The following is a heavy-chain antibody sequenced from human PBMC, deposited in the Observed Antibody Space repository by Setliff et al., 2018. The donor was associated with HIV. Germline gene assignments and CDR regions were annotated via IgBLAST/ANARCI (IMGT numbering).Heavy chain of an antibody. D-gene: IGHD6-6*01. J-gene: IGHJ4*02. CDR3: ASGYSSSSPRRDY. Sequence: GGSLRLSCAASGFTFSSYMMNWVRQAPGKGLEWVSGISDSGGSTYYADSVEGRFTISRDNSKNTLNLQMNSLRAEDTAVYYCASGYSSSSPRRDYWGQGTLVTVSS. V-gene: IGHV3-23*01. CDR2: ISDSGGST. CDR1: GFTFSSYM.